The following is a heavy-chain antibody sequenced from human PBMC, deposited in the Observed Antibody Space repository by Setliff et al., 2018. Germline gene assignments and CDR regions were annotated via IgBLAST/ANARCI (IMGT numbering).Heavy chain of an antibody. CDR3: VRVEAGYCSSTSYYVVGALDI. CDR1: GGSISSNY. V-gene: IGHV4-4*08. D-gene: IGHD2-2*03. CDR2: IYTSGST. Sequence: SETLSLTCTVSGGSISSNYWSWVRQPPGKGLEWIGYIYTSGSTNYNPSLKSRGTISVDTSRNQFSLKLSSVTAADTAVYYCVRVEAGYCSSTSYYVVGALDIWGQGTMVTVSS. J-gene: IGHJ3*02.